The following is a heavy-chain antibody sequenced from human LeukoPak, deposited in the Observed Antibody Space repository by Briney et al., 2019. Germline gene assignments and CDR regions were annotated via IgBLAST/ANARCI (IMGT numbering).Heavy chain of an antibody. CDR3: ARGIVGATSAFDI. Sequence: GWMTPNSGKTGYAQKFQGRVTMTRNTSISTAYMELSSLRSEATAVYYCARGIVGATSAFDIWGPGTMVTVSS. CDR2: MTPNSGKT. V-gene: IGHV1-8*01. J-gene: IGHJ3*02. D-gene: IGHD1-26*01.